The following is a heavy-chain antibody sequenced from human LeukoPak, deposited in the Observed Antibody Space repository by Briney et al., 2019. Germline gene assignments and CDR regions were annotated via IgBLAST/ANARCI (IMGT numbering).Heavy chain of an antibody. CDR1: GFIFSSYE. CDR2: ISSSSSTI. J-gene: IGHJ4*02. V-gene: IGHV3-48*01. CDR3: ARSPWCSSTSCYGGFFDY. D-gene: IGHD2-2*01. Sequence: GGSLRPSCAAPGFIFSSYEINWVRQAPGKGLEWVSFISSSSSTIYYADSVKGRFTISRDNAKNSLYLQMNSLRAEDTAVYYCARSPWCSSTSCYGGFFDYWGQGTLVTVSS.